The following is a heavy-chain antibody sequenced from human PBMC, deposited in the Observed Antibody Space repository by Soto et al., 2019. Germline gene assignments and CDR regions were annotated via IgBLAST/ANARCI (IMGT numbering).Heavy chain of an antibody. CDR2: IYHSGST. CDR3: ARRGGGVVLTATTPFDY. J-gene: IGHJ4*02. D-gene: IGHD2-21*02. V-gene: IGHV4-4*02. Sequence: QVPLQESGPRLVRPSGTLSLTCTVSSGSISTANWWSWVRQPPGRGLEWIGEIYHSGSTNYNLSLKSRVTLSVDKSKNQFSLRLSSVTAADTVMYYCARRGGGVVLTATTPFDYWGQGTLVTVSS. CDR1: SGSISTANW.